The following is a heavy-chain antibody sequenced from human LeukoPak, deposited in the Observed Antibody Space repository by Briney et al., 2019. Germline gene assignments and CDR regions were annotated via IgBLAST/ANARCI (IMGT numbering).Heavy chain of an antibody. CDR3: ARVLGVVTANLDY. CDR2: IYHSGST. J-gene: IGHJ4*02. V-gene: IGHV4-34*01. D-gene: IGHD2-21*02. CDR1: GGSFSGYY. Sequence: PSETLSLTCAVYGGSFSGYYWSWIRQPPGKGLEWIGSIYHSGSTYYNPSLKSRVTISVDTSKNQFSLKLSSVTAADTAVYYCARVLGVVTANLDYWGQGTLVTVSS.